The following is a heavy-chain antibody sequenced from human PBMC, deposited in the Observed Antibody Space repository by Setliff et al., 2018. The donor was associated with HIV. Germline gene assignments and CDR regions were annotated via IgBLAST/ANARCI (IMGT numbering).Heavy chain of an antibody. J-gene: IGHJ6*03. D-gene: IGHD6-13*01. Sequence: SETLSLTCTVSGGSISSYYWSWIRQPPGKGLEWIGYIYYSGSTNYNPSLKSRVAISVDTSKNQFSLKLSSVTAADTAVYYCARGSSWQYYYYYYMDVWGKGTTVTVSS. CDR2: IYYSGST. V-gene: IGHV4-59*01. CDR3: ARGSSWQYYYYYYMDV. CDR1: GGSISSYY.